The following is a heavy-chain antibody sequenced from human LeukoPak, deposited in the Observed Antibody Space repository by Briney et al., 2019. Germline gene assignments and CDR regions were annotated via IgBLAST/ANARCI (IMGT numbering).Heavy chain of an antibody. CDR2: IYPGDTDI. CDR3: ARRADCSGGNCYPYYFDY. J-gene: IGHJ4*02. Sequence: RGESLKISCKGSGYSFTSHWIAWVRQMPGKGLEWMAIIYPGDTDIRYSPSFQGQVTISADKSISTAYLQWSSLKASDTAMYYCARRADCSGGNCYPYYFDYWGQGTLVTVSS. CDR1: GYSFTSHW. D-gene: IGHD2-15*01. V-gene: IGHV5-51*01.